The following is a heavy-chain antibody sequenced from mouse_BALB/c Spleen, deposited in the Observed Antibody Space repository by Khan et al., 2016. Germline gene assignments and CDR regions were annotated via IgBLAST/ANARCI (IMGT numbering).Heavy chain of an antibody. V-gene: IGHV1-77*01. CDR3: ARSYYGYFAMNY. Sequence: QVQLQQSGTELPRPGASVKLSCKASGYTFTDYYLHWVMQRTGQGLAWIGEIFPGSGSTYYNEKFKGKAALTADTSSSTAYMQLRSLTSADSSFYFCARSYYGYFAMNYWGHGASVTVSS. CDR1: GYTFTDYY. D-gene: IGHD1-2*01. CDR2: IFPGSGST. J-gene: IGHJ4*01.